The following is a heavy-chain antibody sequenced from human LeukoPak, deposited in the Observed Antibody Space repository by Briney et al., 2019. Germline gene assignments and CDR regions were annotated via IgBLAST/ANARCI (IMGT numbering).Heavy chain of an antibody. V-gene: IGHV4-34*01. CDR1: GGSFSGYY. CDR2: INHSGST. CDR3: ARDFKGYYYDSSGFGY. D-gene: IGHD3-22*01. J-gene: IGHJ4*02. Sequence: SETLSLTCAVYGGSFSGYYWSWIRQPPGKGLEWIGEINHSGSTNYNPSLKSRVTISVDTSKNQFSLKLSSVTAADTAVYYCARDFKGYYYDSSGFGYWGQGTLVTVST.